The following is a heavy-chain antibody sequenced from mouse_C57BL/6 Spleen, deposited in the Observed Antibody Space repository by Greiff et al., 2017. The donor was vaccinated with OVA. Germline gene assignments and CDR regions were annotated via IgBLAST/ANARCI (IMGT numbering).Heavy chain of an antibody. Sequence: QVQLQQSGPELVKPGASVKISCKASGYAFSSSWMNWVKQRPGKGLEWIGRIYPGDGDTNYNGKFKGKATLTADKSSSTAYMQLSSLTSEDSAVYFCANYYGSSYEWFAYWGQGTLVTVSA. V-gene: IGHV1-82*01. CDR2: IYPGDGDT. CDR1: GYAFSSSW. CDR3: ANYYGSSYEWFAY. J-gene: IGHJ3*01. D-gene: IGHD1-1*01.